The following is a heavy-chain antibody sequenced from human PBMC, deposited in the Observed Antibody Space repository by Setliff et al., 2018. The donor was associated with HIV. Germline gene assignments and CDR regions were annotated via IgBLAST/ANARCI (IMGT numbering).Heavy chain of an antibody. CDR2: IGAFNGNT. J-gene: IGHJ4*02. Sequence: EASVKVSCKASGYTFTDFGITWVRQAPGQGLEWMGWIGAFNGNTHYPQNLQGRVTMTTDTSTRTAYMELRSLRSDDTAVYFCARAGAAETSHFDYWGQGTLVTVSS. CDR1: GYTFTDFG. CDR3: ARAGAAETSHFDY. D-gene: IGHD2-15*01. V-gene: IGHV1-18*01.